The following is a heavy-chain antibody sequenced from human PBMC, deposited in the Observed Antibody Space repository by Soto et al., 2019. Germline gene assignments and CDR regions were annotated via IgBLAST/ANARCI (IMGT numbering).Heavy chain of an antibody. V-gene: IGHV3-48*02. CDR2: ISSSSSTI. CDR1: GFTFSSYS. J-gene: IGHJ6*02. Sequence: PGGSLRLSCAASGFTFSSYSMNWVRQAPGKGLEWVSYISSSSSTIYYADSVKGRFTISRDNAKNSLYLQMNSLRDEDTAVYYCARGPSIAAAGWGAYYYYGMDVWGQGTTVTVSS. CDR3: ARGPSIAAAGWGAYYYYGMDV. D-gene: IGHD6-13*01.